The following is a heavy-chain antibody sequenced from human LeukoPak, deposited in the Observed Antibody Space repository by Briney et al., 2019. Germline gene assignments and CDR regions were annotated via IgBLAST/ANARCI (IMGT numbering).Heavy chain of an antibody. Sequence: PSETLSLTCTVPGGSISSYYWSWIRQPPGKGLEWIGYIYYSGSTNYNPSLKSRVTISVDTSKNQFSLKLSSVTAADTAVYYCAREGVQAFDIWGQGTMVTVSS. CDR1: GGSISSYY. D-gene: IGHD3-16*01. CDR2: IYYSGST. V-gene: IGHV4-59*01. J-gene: IGHJ3*02. CDR3: AREGVQAFDI.